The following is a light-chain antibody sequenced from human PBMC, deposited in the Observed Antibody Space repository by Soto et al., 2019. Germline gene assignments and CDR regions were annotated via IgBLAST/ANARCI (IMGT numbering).Light chain of an antibody. Sequence: EIVLTQSPGTLSLSPGERATLSCRASQSVSVYLAWYQQKPGQAPRLLIYDAYNRATGIPPRFSGSGSGTDFTLTISSLEPEDSAVYYCQQRHMWPITFGQGTRLEI. CDR2: DAY. V-gene: IGKV3-11*01. CDR3: QQRHMWPIT. CDR1: QSVSVY. J-gene: IGKJ5*01.